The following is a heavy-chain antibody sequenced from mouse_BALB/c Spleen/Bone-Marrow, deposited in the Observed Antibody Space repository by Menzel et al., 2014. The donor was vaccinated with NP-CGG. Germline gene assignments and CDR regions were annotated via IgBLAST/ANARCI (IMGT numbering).Heavy chain of an antibody. CDR1: GYTFTNYW. CDR2: INPSTGYT. D-gene: IGHD2-1*01. Sequence: QVQLPQSGAELAKPGASVKMSCKASGYTFTNYWMHWVKQRPGQGLEWIGYINPSTGYTEYNQKFRDKATLTADKSSSTAYMQLSSLTSGDSAVYFCVRGGNYRLDYWGQGTTLTVSS. J-gene: IGHJ2*01. V-gene: IGHV1-7*01. CDR3: VRGGNYRLDY.